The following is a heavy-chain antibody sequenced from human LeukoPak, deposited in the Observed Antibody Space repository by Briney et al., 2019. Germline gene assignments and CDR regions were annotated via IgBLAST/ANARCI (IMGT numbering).Heavy chain of an antibody. CDR1: GGSISSGGYY. J-gene: IGHJ4*02. V-gene: IGHV4-30-2*03. CDR3: ARQGTYFNIFTGYRRDQFDY. D-gene: IGHD3-9*01. CDR2: IYYSGTT. Sequence: PSETLSLTCTVSGGSISSGGYYWSWIRQPPGKGLEWIGNIYYSGTTYYNPSLKSRVSVSMDTSKKQFSLKLRSMTAADTAVYYCARQGTYFNIFTGYRRDQFDYWGQGTLVTVSS.